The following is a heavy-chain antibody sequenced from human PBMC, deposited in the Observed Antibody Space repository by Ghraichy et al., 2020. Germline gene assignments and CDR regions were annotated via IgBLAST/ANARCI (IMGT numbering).Heavy chain of an antibody. J-gene: IGHJ4*02. V-gene: IGHV4-59*13. Sequence: SETLSLTCTVSGDSISRYKWAWIRHPPGKGLEWIGFALYSGGTNYSPSLKSRVTISLDTSKNQFSLRLTSVTAADTAVYYCARDWSAFDYWGQGTLVTVSA. CDR2: ALYSGGT. CDR1: GDSISRYK. D-gene: IGHD3-3*01. CDR3: ARDWSAFDY.